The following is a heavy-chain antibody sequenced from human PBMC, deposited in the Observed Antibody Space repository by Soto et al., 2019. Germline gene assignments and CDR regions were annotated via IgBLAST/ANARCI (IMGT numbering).Heavy chain of an antibody. Sequence: SVKVSCKASGGTFSSYAISWVRQAPGQGLEWMGGIIPIFGTANYAQKFQGRVTITADESTSTAYMELSSLRSEDTAVYYCARGLVPAASPRYYYYSYGMDVWGPGTTVTVSS. J-gene: IGHJ6*02. CDR3: ARGLVPAASPRYYYYSYGMDV. CDR1: GGTFSSYA. CDR2: IIPIFGTA. V-gene: IGHV1-69*13. D-gene: IGHD2-2*01.